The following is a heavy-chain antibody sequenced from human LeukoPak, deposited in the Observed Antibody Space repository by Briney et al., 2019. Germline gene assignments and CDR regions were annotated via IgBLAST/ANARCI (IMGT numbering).Heavy chain of an antibody. CDR3: ARDAVTTVVRADYYYYYYYMDV. CDR2: IIPIFGTA. CDR1: GGTFSSYA. Sequence: GASVKVSCKASGGTFSSYAISWVRQAPGQGLEWMGGIIPIFGTANYAQKFQGRVTITADESTSTAYMELSSLRSEDTAVYYCARDAVTTVVRADYYYYYYYMDVWGKGTTVTVSS. V-gene: IGHV1-69*13. D-gene: IGHD4-23*01. J-gene: IGHJ6*03.